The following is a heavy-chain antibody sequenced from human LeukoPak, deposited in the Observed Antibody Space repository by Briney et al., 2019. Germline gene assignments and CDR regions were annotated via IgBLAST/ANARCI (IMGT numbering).Heavy chain of an antibody. V-gene: IGHV1-2*02. D-gene: IGHD3-9*01. CDR1: GYTFTGYY. CDR3: ARDQRTTYYDILIGNTADWYFDL. J-gene: IGHJ2*01. CDR2: INPNSGGT. Sequence: GASVKVSCKASGYTFTGYYMHWVRQAPGQGLEWMGWINPNSGGTNYAQKFQGRVTMTRDTSTSTVYMALSSLRSEDKAVYYCARDQRTTYYDILIGNTADWYFDLWGRGTLVTVSS.